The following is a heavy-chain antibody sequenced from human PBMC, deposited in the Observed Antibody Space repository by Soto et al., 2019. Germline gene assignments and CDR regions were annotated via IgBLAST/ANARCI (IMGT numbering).Heavy chain of an antibody. CDR3: AKDAPGSGWLSDY. CDR2: ISGSDGGT. J-gene: IGHJ4*02. Sequence: GGSLRLSCAASGFTFSIHAMSWVRQAPGKGLEWVSTISGSDGGTSSADIVRGRFTISRDNSRNTLYLQMNSLRAEVTAVYYCAKDAPGSGWLSDYWGQGALVTVSS. CDR1: GFTFSIHA. V-gene: IGHV3-23*01. D-gene: IGHD3-22*01.